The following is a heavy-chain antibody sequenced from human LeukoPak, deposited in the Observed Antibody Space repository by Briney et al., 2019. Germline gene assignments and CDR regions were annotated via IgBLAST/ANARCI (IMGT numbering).Heavy chain of an antibody. CDR2: ISGSGGST. V-gene: IGHV3-23*01. D-gene: IGHD3-10*01. CDR1: GFTFSSYA. CDR3: AKNKWFGEFGSNFDY. Sequence: PGGSLRLSCAASGFTFSSYAMSWVRQAPGKGLEWVSPISGSGGSTYYADSVKGRFTISRDNSKNTLYLQMNSLRAEDTAVYYCAKNKWFGEFGSNFDYWGLGTLVTVSS. J-gene: IGHJ4*02.